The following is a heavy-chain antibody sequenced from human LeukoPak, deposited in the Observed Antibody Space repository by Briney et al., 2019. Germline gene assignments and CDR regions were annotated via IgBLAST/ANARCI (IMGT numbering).Heavy chain of an antibody. J-gene: IGHJ4*02. CDR1: GFTFSSYW. CDR2: INTDGSST. D-gene: IGHD3-3*01. CDR3: ARGYNDFWSGYSDY. V-gene: IGHV3-74*01. Sequence: GGSLRLSCAASGFTFSSYWMHWVRQAPGKGLVWVSRINTDGSSTSYADSVKGRFTISRDNAKNSLYLQMNSLRAEDTAVYYCARGYNDFWSGYSDYWGQGTLVTVSS.